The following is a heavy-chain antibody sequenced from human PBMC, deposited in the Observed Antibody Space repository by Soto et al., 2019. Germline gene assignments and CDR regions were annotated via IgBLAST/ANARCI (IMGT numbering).Heavy chain of an antibody. CDR2: FDPEDGET. Sequence: GASVKVSCKVSGYTLTELSMHWVRQAPGKGLEWMGSFDPEDGETIHTQTFQGRLTLTGDTSTDTAHMELSRLRSEDTAVYYCTTSLELPLGTDVWGQGTTVTVS. CDR1: GYTLTELS. D-gene: IGHD1-7*01. V-gene: IGHV1-24*01. CDR3: TTSLELPLGTDV. J-gene: IGHJ6*02.